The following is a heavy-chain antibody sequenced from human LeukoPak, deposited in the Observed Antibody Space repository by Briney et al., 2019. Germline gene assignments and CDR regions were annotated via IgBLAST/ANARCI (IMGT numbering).Heavy chain of an antibody. Sequence: ASVKVSCKASGYTFTSYYMHWVRQATGQGLDWMGWMNPSSGSTGYAQKFQGRVTMTRNTSISTAYMELSSLRTEDTAVYYCARVPRRGDRFDPWGQGTLVTVSS. CDR2: MNPSSGST. CDR3: ARVPRRGDRFDP. J-gene: IGHJ5*02. CDR1: GYTFTSYY. V-gene: IGHV1-8*02. D-gene: IGHD3-10*01.